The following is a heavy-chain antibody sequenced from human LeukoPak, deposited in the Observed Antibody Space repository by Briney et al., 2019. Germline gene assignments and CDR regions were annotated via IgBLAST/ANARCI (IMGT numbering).Heavy chain of an antibody. Sequence: AGGSLRLSCAASGFTFSSYAMSWVRQAPGKGLEWVSAISGSGGSTYYADSVKGRFTISRDNSKNTLYLQMNSLRAEDTAVYYCAKVPSSVDTMIVVVNFDYWGQGTLVTVSS. CDR1: GFTFSSYA. V-gene: IGHV3-23*01. CDR2: ISGSGGST. CDR3: AKVPSSVDTMIVVVNFDY. D-gene: IGHD3-22*01. J-gene: IGHJ4*02.